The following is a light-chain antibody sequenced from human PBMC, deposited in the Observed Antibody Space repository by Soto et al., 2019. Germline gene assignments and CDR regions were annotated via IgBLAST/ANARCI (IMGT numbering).Light chain of an antibody. Sequence: DIQLTQSPSFLSASVGDRVTITCRASQDISSHLVWFQQEPGKAPKLLNYAASTLQSGVPSRFTGVGAGTEFTLTISSLQPEDFATYYCLQLDSFPPTFGQGTKVETK. J-gene: IGKJ1*01. CDR1: QDISSH. CDR2: AAS. V-gene: IGKV1-9*01. CDR3: LQLDSFPPT.